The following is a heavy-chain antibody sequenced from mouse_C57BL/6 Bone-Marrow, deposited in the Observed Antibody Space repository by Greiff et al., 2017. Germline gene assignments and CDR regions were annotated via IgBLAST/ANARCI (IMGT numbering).Heavy chain of an antibody. D-gene: IGHD3-2*02. CDR2: IDPSDSNT. CDR3: TRQAAQAHAWFGY. V-gene: IGHV1-69*01. J-gene: IGHJ3*01. CDR1: GYTFTSYW. Sequence: QVQLQQPGAELVMPGASVKLSCKASGYTFTSYWMHWVKQRPGQGLEWIGEIDPSDSNTNYNQKFKGKSTLTVDKSSSTAYMQLSSLTSEDSAVYYCTRQAAQAHAWFGYWGQGTLVTVAT.